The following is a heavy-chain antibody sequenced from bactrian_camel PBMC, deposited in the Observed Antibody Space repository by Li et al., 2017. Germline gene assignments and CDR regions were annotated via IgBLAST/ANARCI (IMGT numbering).Heavy chain of an antibody. J-gene: IGHJ4*01. V-gene: IGHV3S53*01. Sequence: HVQLVESGGGSAQAGGSLNLSCAASGYTYSSYYGVAWFRQAPGKEREGVATIDSDGRASYADSVKGRFTISKDNTKNTVYLQMNSLKPEDTAMYYCAVGPVSWTPRLEKNAYTFWGQGTQVTV. CDR2: IDSDGRA. CDR3: AVGPVSWTPRLEKNAYTF. D-gene: IGHD1*01. CDR1: GYTYSSYYG.